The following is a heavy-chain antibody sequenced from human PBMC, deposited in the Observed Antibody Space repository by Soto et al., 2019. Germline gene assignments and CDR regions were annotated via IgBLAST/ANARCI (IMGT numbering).Heavy chain of an antibody. D-gene: IGHD6-19*01. J-gene: IGHJ3*02. V-gene: IGHV3-33*01. CDR3: ARGPNSSGWYAAFDI. CDR1: GFTFSSYG. Sequence: QVQLVESGGGVVQPGRSLRLSCAASGFTFSSYGMHWVRQAPGKGLEWVAVIWYDGSNKYYADSVKVRFTISRDNSKITLYLQMNSLRAEDTAVYYCARGPNSSGWYAAFDIWGQGTMVTVSS. CDR2: IWYDGSNK.